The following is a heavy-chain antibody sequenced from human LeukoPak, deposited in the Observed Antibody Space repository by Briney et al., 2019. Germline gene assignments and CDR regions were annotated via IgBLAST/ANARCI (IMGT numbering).Heavy chain of an antibody. CDR1: GFIFSDYD. V-gene: IGHV3-48*04. CDR2: ISGSSATI. Sequence: GGSLRLSCAASGFIFSDYDMNWVRQAPGKGLEWLSFISGSSATIFYADSVKGRFTISRDNAKNSLYLQVNSLRAEDTAVYYCAKGPPRAYCGGDPCAFDIWGQGTMVTVSS. CDR3: AKGPPRAYCGGDPCAFDI. J-gene: IGHJ3*02. D-gene: IGHD2-21*02.